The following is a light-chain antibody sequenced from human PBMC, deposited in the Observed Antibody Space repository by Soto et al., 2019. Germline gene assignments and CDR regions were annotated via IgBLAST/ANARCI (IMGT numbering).Light chain of an antibody. Sequence: AIRMTQSPSSFSASTGDRVTITCRASQGISSYLAWYQQKPGKAPKLLIYAASTLQSGVPSRFRGSGSGTDFTLTISCLQSEDFEPYYCQQYYSYPRTFGQGTKVDIK. V-gene: IGKV1-8*01. J-gene: IGKJ1*01. CDR3: QQYYSYPRT. CDR1: QGISSY. CDR2: AAS.